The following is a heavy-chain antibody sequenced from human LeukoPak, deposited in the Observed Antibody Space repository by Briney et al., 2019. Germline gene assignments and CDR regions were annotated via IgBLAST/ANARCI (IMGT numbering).Heavy chain of an antibody. V-gene: IGHV1-69*04. Sequence: GASVKVSCKASGGTFSSYAISWVRQAPGQGLEWMGRIIPILGIANYAQKFQGRVTITADKSTSTAYMELSSLRSEDTAVYYCARERYDSSGYYLDAFDIWGQGTMVTVSS. CDR1: GGTFSSYA. CDR3: ARERYDSSGYYLDAFDI. D-gene: IGHD3-22*01. CDR2: IIPILGIA. J-gene: IGHJ3*02.